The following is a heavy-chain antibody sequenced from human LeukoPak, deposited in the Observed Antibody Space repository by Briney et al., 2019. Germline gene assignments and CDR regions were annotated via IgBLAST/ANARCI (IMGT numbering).Heavy chain of an antibody. D-gene: IGHD3-10*01. CDR1: GFTVSSNY. V-gene: IGHV3-53*01. J-gene: IGHJ6*04. Sequence: GGSLRLSCAASGFTVSSNYMSRVRQAPGKGLEWVSVIYSGGSTYYADSVEGRFTISRDNSKNTVYLQMNSLRAEDTAVYYCAREGLTKVRGADVWGKGTTVTVSP. CDR2: IYSGGST. CDR3: AREGLTKVRGADV.